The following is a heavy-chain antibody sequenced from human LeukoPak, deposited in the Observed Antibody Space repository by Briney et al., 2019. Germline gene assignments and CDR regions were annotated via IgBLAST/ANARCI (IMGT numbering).Heavy chain of an antibody. Sequence: SETLSLTCTVSGGSISSYYWSWIRQPPGKGLEWIGYIYYSGSTNYNPSLKSRVTISIDTSKNQFSLNLSSVTAADTAVYYCARVVAVAGILSFDYWGQGTLVTVSS. CDR2: IYYSGST. V-gene: IGHV4-59*01. D-gene: IGHD6-19*01. CDR1: GGSISSYY. J-gene: IGHJ4*02. CDR3: ARVVAVAGILSFDY.